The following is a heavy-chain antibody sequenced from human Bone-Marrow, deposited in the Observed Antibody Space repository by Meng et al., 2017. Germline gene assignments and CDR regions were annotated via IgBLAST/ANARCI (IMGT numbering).Heavy chain of an antibody. J-gene: IGHJ6*02. Sequence: GESLKISCAASGFTFSSYAMHWVRQAPGKGLEWVAVISYDGSNKYYADSVKGRFTISRDNSKNTLYLQMNSLRAEDTAVYYCARDGGSYGSVGYGMDVWGQGTLVTVSS. CDR3: ARDGGSYGSVGYGMDV. V-gene: IGHV3-30*01. CDR2: ISYDGSNK. CDR1: GFTFSSYA. D-gene: IGHD5-18*01.